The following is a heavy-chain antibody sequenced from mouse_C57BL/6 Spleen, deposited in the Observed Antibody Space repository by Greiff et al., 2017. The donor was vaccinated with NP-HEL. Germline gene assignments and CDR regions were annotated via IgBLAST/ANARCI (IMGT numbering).Heavy chain of an antibody. Sequence: QVQLQQPGAELVKPGASVKLSCKASGYTFTSYWMQWVKQRPGQGLEWIGEIDPSDSYTNYNQKFKGKATLTVDTSSSTAYMQLSSLTSEDSAVYYCARRGNSNYDWYFDVWGTGTTVTVSS. CDR3: ARRGNSNYDWYFDV. D-gene: IGHD2-5*01. J-gene: IGHJ1*03. V-gene: IGHV1-50*01. CDR1: GYTFTSYW. CDR2: IDPSDSYT.